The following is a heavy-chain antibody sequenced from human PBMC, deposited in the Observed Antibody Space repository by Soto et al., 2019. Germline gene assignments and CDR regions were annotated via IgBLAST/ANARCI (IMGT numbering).Heavy chain of an antibody. Sequence: QVQLVQSGAEVKMPGSSVTVSCTASGDTFSRYTINWVRQAPGQGPEWVGRVIPILGMSDYAHNFQGRVALTADKSTRPAYMLVSRLRADATPVYYCATSYGSGSAPFDNWGQGTLVTVSS. CDR2: VIPILGMS. V-gene: IGHV1-69*02. D-gene: IGHD3-10*01. CDR1: GDTFSRYT. CDR3: ATSYGSGSAPFDN. J-gene: IGHJ4*02.